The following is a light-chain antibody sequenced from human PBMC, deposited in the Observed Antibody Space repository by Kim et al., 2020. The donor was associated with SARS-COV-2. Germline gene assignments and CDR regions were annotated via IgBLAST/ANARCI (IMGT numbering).Light chain of an antibody. CDR2: DAS. CDR3: QQCYSTSYT. Sequence: SASVGDRVTLTCRASQSTVSCLAWYQQKPGKAPELLIYDASSLKSGVPSRFSGSGSGTEFTLTISGLQPDDFATYYCQQCYSTSYTFGQGTKLEI. CDR1: QSTVSC. J-gene: IGKJ2*01. V-gene: IGKV1-5*01.